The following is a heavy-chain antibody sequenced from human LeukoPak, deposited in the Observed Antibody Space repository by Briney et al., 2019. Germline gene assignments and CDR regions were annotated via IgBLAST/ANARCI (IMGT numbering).Heavy chain of an antibody. CDR1: GFTFSTYW. CDR2: INKDGSEK. V-gene: IGHV3-7*05. D-gene: IGHD1-26*01. J-gene: IGHJ4*02. Sequence: GGSLRRSCAASGFTFSTYWMGWVRQAPGKGLEWVANINKDGSEKNYVDSVKGRFTISRDNAKNSLSLQMNSLRAEDTAVYFCARWAGGFDYWGQGTLVTVSS. CDR3: ARWAGGFDY.